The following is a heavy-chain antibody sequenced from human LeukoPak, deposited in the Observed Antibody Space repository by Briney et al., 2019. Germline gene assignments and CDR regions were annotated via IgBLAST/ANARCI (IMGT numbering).Heavy chain of an antibody. Sequence: GGSLRLSCAASGFTFSSYWMSWVRQAPGKGLEWVANIKQDGSEKYYVDSVKGRFTISRDNAKNSLYLQMNSLRAEDTAVYYCARVTGYDWESSYDYWGQGTLVTVSS. D-gene: IGHD5-12*01. CDR1: GFTFSSYW. J-gene: IGHJ4*02. CDR3: ARVTGYDWESSYDY. V-gene: IGHV3-7*01. CDR2: IKQDGSEK.